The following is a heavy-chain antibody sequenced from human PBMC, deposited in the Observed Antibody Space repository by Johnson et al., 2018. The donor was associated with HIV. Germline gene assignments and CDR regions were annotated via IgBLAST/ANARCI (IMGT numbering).Heavy chain of an antibody. CDR1: GFTFSSYA. CDR3: ALEAVRSTDAFDI. Sequence: VQLVESGGGLVKPGGSLRLSCAASGFTFSSYAMSWVRQAPGKGLEWVSAISGSGGITYYADSVKGRFTISRDNSKNSLYLQTNSLRAEDTAVYYCALEAVRSTDAFDIWGQGTMVIVSS. D-gene: IGHD3-10*01. J-gene: IGHJ3*02. V-gene: IGHV3-23*04. CDR2: ISGSGGIT.